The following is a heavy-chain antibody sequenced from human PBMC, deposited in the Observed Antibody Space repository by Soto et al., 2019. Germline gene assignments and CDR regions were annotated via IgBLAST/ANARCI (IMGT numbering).Heavy chain of an antibody. CDR1: GYTFTGYY. CDR2: IIPIFGTA. V-gene: IGHV1-69*13. D-gene: IGHD4-4*01. CDR3: ARGDYKDYYYYGRDV. J-gene: IGHJ6*02. Sequence: GASVKVSCKASGYTFTGYYMHWVRQAPGQGLEWMGGIIPIFGTANYAQKFQGRVTITADESTSTAYMELSSLRSEDTAVYYCARGDYKDYYYYGRDVWGQGTTVTVSS.